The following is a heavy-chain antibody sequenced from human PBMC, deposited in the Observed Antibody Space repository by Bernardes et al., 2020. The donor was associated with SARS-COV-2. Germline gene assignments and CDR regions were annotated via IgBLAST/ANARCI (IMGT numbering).Heavy chain of an antibody. V-gene: IGHV3-23*01. J-gene: IGHJ4*02. CDR3: ARGALSGTYGVGDY. Sequence: GGSLRLSCAASGFTFSSYAMSWVRQAPGKGLEWVSTISGASDTTYYADSVKGRFTISRDNSKNTLYLQMNSLRVEDTAVYYCARGALSGTYGVGDYWGQGTLVTVSS. CDR2: ISGASDTT. D-gene: IGHD1-26*01. CDR1: GFTFSSYA.